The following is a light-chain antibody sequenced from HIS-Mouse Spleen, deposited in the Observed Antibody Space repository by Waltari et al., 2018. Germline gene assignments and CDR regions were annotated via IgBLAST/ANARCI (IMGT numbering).Light chain of an antibody. CDR3: YSTDSSGNHRV. Sequence: SYEPTQPPSVSVSPGQTARITCPGDALPDKYAYWYQQKSGQAPVLVIYEDSKRPSGIPERVSGSSSGTMATLTISGAQVEDEADYYCYSTDSSGNHRVFGGGTKLTVL. CDR1: ALPDKY. V-gene: IGLV3-10*01. J-gene: IGLJ2*01. CDR2: EDS.